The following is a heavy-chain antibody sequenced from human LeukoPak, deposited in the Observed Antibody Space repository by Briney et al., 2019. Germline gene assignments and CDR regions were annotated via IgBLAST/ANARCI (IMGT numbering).Heavy chain of an antibody. CDR3: ARVLLTMVRGVTSFDY. CDR1: GGTFSSYA. V-gene: IGHV1-69*04. CDR2: IIHILGIA. D-gene: IGHD3-10*01. J-gene: IGHJ4*02. Sequence: SVKVSCKASGGTFSSYAISWVRQAPGQGLEWMGRIIHILGIANYAQKFQGRVTITADKSTSPAYMELSSLRSEDTAVYFCARVLLTMVRGVTSFDYWGQGTMVTVPS.